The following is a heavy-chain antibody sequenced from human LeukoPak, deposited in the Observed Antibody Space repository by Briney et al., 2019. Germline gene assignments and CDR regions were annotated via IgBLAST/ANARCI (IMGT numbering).Heavy chain of an antibody. CDR3: AREALRGYYGSGSYYGGFDP. Sequence: SETLSLTCIVSGGSISNSIYYWGWIRQPPGKGLEWIGSIYYSGTTYYNPSLESRVSISVDTSNNQVSLNLNSVTAADTAVYYCAREALRGYYGSGSYYGGFDPWGQGTLVTVSS. V-gene: IGHV4-39*07. CDR2: IYYSGTT. J-gene: IGHJ5*02. CDR1: GGSISNSIYY. D-gene: IGHD3-10*01.